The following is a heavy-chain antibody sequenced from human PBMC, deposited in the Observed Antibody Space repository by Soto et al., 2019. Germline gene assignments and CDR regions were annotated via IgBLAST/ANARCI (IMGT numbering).Heavy chain of an antibody. CDR3: ARGGQRYSSSWYIRWFDP. D-gene: IGHD6-13*01. V-gene: IGHV4-34*01. CDR2: INHSGST. J-gene: IGHJ5*02. CDR1: GGSFSGYY. Sequence: SETLSLTCAVYGGSFSGYYWIWIRQPPGKGLEWIGEINHSGSTNYNPSLKSRVTISVDTSKNQFSLKLSSVTAADTAVYYCARGGQRYSSSWYIRWFDPWGQGTLVTVSS.